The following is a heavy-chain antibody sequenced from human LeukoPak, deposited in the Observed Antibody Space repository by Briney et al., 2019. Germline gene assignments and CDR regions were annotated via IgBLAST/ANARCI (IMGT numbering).Heavy chain of an antibody. Sequence: ASVKVSCKASGYTFTSYGISWVRQAPGQGLEWMGWMNPNSGNTGYAQKFQGRVTMTEDTSTDTAYMELSRLRSDDTAVYYCAIGFRSAGDYWGQGTLVTVSS. J-gene: IGHJ4*02. CDR1: GYTFTSYG. D-gene: IGHD1-14*01. V-gene: IGHV1-8*02. CDR2: MNPNSGNT. CDR3: AIGFRSAGDY.